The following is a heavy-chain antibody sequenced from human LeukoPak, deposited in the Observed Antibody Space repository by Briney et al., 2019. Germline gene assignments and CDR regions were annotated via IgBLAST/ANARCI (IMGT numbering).Heavy chain of an antibody. Sequence: SGGSLRLSCAASGFTFSSYGMHWVRQAPGKGLEWVAVISYDVGKKYYADSVKGRFTISRDNSKNTLYLQMNSLRAEDTAVYYCANCGGNSAWFDPWGQGTLVTVSS. D-gene: IGHD4-23*01. CDR1: GFTFSSYG. J-gene: IGHJ5*02. CDR2: ISYDVGKK. CDR3: ANCGGNSAWFDP. V-gene: IGHV3-30*18.